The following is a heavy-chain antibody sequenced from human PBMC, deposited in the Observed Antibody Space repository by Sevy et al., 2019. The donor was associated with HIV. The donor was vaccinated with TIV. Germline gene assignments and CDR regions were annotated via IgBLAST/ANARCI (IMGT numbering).Heavy chain of an antibody. D-gene: IGHD6-13*01. CDR1: GYSFSSYA. Sequence: GGSLRLSCVVSGYSFSSYAISWVRQAPGKGLEWVSTINGRGGSTYYADSVKGRFTISRDNPKNTLFLQMINLRVDDTAIYYWAGPSPRIAAAACAFYDNWGQGTLVTVSS. V-gene: IGHV3-23*01. CDR3: AGPSPRIAAAACAFYDN. J-gene: IGHJ4*02. CDR2: INGRGGST.